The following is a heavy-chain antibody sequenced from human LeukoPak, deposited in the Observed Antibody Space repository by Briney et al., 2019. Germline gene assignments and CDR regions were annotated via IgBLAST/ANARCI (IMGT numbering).Heavy chain of an antibody. Sequence: ASVKVSCKASGGTFSSYAISWVRQAPGQGLEWMGGIIPIFGTANYAQKFQGRVTITADESTSTAYMELSSLRSEDTAVYYCARSTMIVVVTSRVEYFQHWGQGTLVTVSS. J-gene: IGHJ1*01. V-gene: IGHV1-69*13. CDR1: GGTFSSYA. CDR3: ARSTMIVVVTSRVEYFQH. D-gene: IGHD3-22*01. CDR2: IIPIFGTA.